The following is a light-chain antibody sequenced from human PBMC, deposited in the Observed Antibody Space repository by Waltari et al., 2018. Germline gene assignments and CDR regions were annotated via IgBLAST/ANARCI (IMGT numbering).Light chain of an antibody. CDR1: PGVSSS. CDR3: QQSYT. Sequence: RATLSCRASPGVSSSLAWYQQKPGQAPRLLVYGASTRATGIPARFSGSGSGTDFTLTISNLQSKDFAVYYCQQSYTFGQGTKLEIK. V-gene: IGKV3-15*01. CDR2: GAS. J-gene: IGKJ2*01.